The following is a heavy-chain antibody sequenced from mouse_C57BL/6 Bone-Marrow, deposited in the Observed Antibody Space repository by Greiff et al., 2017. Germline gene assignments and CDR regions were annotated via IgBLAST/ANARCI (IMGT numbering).Heavy chain of an antibody. V-gene: IGHV1-59*01. D-gene: IGHD1-1*01. CDR2: IDPSDSYT. CDR3: ARSYYYGSSWIY. CDR1: GYTFTSYW. Sequence: QVQLQQPGAELVRPGTSVKLSCKASGYTFTSYWMHWVKQRPGQGLEWIGVIDPSDSYTNYNQKFKSKATLTVDTSSSTAYMQLSSLTSEDSAVYYCARSYYYGSSWIYWGQGTTLTVSS. J-gene: IGHJ2*01.